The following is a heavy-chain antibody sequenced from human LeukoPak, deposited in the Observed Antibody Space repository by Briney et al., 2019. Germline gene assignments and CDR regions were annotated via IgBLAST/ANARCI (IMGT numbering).Heavy chain of an antibody. CDR1: GGSISSGGYY. CDR3: ARGTFRAYYYDSSGYRD. D-gene: IGHD3-22*01. V-gene: IGHV4-31*03. Sequence: PSQTLSLTCTVSGGSISSGGYYWSWIRQHPGKGLEWIGYIYYSGSTYYNLSLKSRVTISVDTSKNQFSLKLSSVTAADTAVYYCARGTFRAYYYDSSGYRDWGQGTLVTVSS. J-gene: IGHJ4*02. CDR2: IYYSGST.